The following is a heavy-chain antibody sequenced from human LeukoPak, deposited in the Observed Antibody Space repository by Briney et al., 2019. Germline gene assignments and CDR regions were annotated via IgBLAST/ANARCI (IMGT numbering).Heavy chain of an antibody. Sequence: GGSLRLSCAASGFTLSTYAMSWVRQAPEKGLEWVSSISGSSTGWITYYADSVKGRFTISRDNSKNTLYLQMNSLRAEDTAVYYCAKASPHGGETYWGQGTLVTVSS. J-gene: IGHJ4*02. V-gene: IGHV3-23*01. CDR3: AKASPHGGETY. CDR2: ISGSSTGWIT. D-gene: IGHD5-24*01. CDR1: GFTLSTYA.